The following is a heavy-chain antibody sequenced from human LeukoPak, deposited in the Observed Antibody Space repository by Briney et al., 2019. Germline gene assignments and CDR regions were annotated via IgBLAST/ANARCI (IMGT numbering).Heavy chain of an antibody. CDR1: GFTFDDYA. V-gene: IGHV3-9*01. D-gene: IGHD3-22*01. CDR2: ISWNSGSI. J-gene: IGHJ4*02. CDR3: AKDHYYDSSGYLDY. Sequence: HGRSLRLSCAASGFTFDDYAMHWVRQAPGKGLEWVSGISWNSGSIGYADSVKGRFTISRDNAKNSLYLQMNSLRAEDTALYYCAKDHYYDSSGYLDYWGQGTLVTVSS.